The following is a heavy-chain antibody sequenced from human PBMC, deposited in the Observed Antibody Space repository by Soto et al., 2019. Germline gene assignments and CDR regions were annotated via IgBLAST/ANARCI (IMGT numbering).Heavy chain of an antibody. CDR1: GGSISSYY. D-gene: IGHD5-18*01. CDR3: ARVRGYSYGYPFDY. CDR2: IYYSGST. J-gene: IGHJ4*01. Sequence: PSETLSLTCTVSGGSISSYYWSWIRQPPGKGLEWIGYIYYSGSTNYNPSLKSRVTISVDTSKNQFSLKLSSVTAADTAVYYCARVRGYSYGYPFDYWGQEPWSPYPQ. V-gene: IGHV4-59*01.